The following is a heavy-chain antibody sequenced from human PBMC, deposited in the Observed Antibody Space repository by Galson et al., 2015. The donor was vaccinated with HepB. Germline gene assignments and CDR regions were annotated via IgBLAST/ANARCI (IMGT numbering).Heavy chain of an antibody. CDR2: IKEDGSEK. V-gene: IGHV3-7*05. CDR3: ARVKRGEWYSFYYYGMDV. J-gene: IGHJ6*02. CDR1: ELILSMYW. Sequence: SLRLSCAASELILSMYWMNWVRQAPGKGLEWVANIKEDGSEKNYVDFVKGRFTISRDNAKNSLYLQMNSLRAEDTAIYYCARVKRGEWYSFYYYGMDVWGQGTTVTVSS. D-gene: IGHD3-10*01.